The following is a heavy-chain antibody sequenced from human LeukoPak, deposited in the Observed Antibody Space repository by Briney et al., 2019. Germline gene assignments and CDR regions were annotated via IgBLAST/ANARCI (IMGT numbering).Heavy chain of an antibody. J-gene: IGHJ6*02. Sequence: ASVKVSCKTSGYTFSSSDISWVRQAPGQGLEWMGWISAYNGNTNYTQKLQGRVTMTTDTSTSTAYMELRGLSSDDTAVYYCASSLMVRGVIKTPYYYGLDVWGQGTTVTVSS. V-gene: IGHV1-18*01. CDR2: ISAYNGNT. CDR3: ASSLMVRGVIKTPYYYGLDV. CDR1: GYTFSSSD. D-gene: IGHD3-10*01.